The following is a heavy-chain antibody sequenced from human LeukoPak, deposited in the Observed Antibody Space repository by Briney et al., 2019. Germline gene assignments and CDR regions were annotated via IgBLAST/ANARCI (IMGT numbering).Heavy chain of an antibody. CDR1: GFTFDDYG. D-gene: IGHD5-12*01. J-gene: IGHJ5*02. Sequence: GGSLRLSCAASGFTFDDYGMSWVRQAPGKGLEWVSGINWNGGSTGYADSVKGRFTTSRDNAKNSLYLQMNSLRAEDTAVYYRARGGYSGYGGLGWFDPWGQGTLVTVSS. CDR3: ARGGYSGYGGLGWFDP. V-gene: IGHV3-20*04. CDR2: INWNGGST.